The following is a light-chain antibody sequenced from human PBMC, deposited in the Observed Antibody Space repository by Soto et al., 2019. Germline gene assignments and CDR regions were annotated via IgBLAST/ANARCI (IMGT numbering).Light chain of an antibody. J-gene: IGKJ5*01. Sequence: EIVMTQSPATLSVSPGERATLSCSASQSVSSNLAWYQQKPGQAPRLLMYDASNRATGIPARFSGSGSGTDFTLTISSLEPEDFAVYYCQQRSNWRSITFGQGTRLEIK. V-gene: IGKV3-11*01. CDR3: QQRSNWRSIT. CDR1: QSVSSN. CDR2: DAS.